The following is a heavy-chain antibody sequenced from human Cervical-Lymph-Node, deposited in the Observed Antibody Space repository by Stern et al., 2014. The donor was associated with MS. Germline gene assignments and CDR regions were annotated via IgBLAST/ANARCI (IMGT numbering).Heavy chain of an antibody. Sequence: ESGPGLVKPSQTLSLTCTVSGGSISSGSDYWRWIRQPVGKGLEWIGRIHASGSAFYTPSLKSRVTISTDTSMNQFSLELNSATAADTAIYYCASGYRIFDYWGQGILVTVSS. D-gene: IGHD5-18*01. CDR2: IHASGSA. V-gene: IGHV4-61*02. J-gene: IGHJ4*02. CDR3: ASGYRIFDY. CDR1: GGSISSGSDY.